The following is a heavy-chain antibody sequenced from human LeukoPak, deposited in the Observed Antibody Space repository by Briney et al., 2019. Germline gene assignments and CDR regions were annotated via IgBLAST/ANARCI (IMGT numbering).Heavy chain of an antibody. CDR1: GGSISSYY. CDR3: AVYYYDSSGYFDY. CDR2: IYTSGST. J-gene: IGHJ4*02. Sequence: SETLSLTCTVSGGSISSYYWSRIRQPAGKGLEWIGRIYTSGSTYYNPSLKSRVTISVDTSKNQFSLKLSSVTAADTAVYYCAVYYYDSSGYFDYWGQGTLVTVSS. D-gene: IGHD3-22*01. V-gene: IGHV4-4*07.